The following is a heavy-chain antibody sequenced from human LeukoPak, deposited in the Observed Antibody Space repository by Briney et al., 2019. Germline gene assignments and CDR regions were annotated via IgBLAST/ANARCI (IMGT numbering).Heavy chain of an antibody. V-gene: IGHV3-74*01. CDR1: GFTFSRYW. CDR2: INSDGSTT. Sequence: GGSLRLSCVASGFTFSRYWMHWVRQAPGKGLEWVSRINSDGSTTIYADSVKGRFTISRDNAKNTLYLQMNSLRAEDTAVYFCASGPTGFAWGQGTLVTVSS. D-gene: IGHD1-14*01. J-gene: IGHJ5*02. CDR3: ASGPTGFA.